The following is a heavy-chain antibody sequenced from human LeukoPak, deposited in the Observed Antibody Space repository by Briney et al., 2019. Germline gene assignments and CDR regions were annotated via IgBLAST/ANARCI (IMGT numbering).Heavy chain of an antibody. CDR3: AGEAAGSHDSSGYYSFSY. Sequence: SETLSLTCTVSGGSISSSSYYWGWIRQPPGKGLEWIGSIYYSGSTYYNPSLKSRVTISVDTSKNQFSLKLSSVTAADTAVYYCAGEAAGSHDSSGYYSFSYWGQGTLVTVSS. V-gene: IGHV4-39*07. D-gene: IGHD3-22*01. J-gene: IGHJ4*02. CDR1: GGSISSSSYY. CDR2: IYYSGST.